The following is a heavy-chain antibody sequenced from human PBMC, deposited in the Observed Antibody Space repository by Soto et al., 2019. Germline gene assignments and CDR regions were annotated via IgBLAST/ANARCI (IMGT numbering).Heavy chain of an antibody. D-gene: IGHD5-12*01. J-gene: IGHJ4*02. Sequence: SETLSLTCTVSGGSISSYYWSWIRQPPGKGLEWIGYIYYSGSTNYNPSLKSRVTISVDTSKNQFSLKLSSVTAADTAVYYCARAHSRDGHDYGDWGQGTLVTVSA. CDR2: IYYSGST. CDR3: ARAHSRDGHDYGD. CDR1: GGSISSYY. V-gene: IGHV4-59*01.